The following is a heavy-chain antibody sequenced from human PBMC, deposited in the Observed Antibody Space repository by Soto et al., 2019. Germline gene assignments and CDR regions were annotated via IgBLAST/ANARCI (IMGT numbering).Heavy chain of an antibody. CDR3: ARRRYCGYDCYHKHYYGMDV. Sequence: QVQLVQSGAELMKPGSSVKVSCRASGDTFSSYTVNWVRQAPGRGLEWMGRSIPVLGTTDYAQKFKGRVTITADKSSNIVYMELSSLRSEDTAVYYCARRRYCGYDCYHKHYYGMDVWGQVTTVTVAS. V-gene: IGHV1-69*08. CDR1: GDTFSSYT. CDR2: SIPVLGTT. D-gene: IGHD2-21*02. J-gene: IGHJ6*02.